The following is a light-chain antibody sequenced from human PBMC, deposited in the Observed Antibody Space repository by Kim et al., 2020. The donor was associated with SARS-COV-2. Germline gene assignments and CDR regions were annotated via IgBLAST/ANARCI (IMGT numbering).Light chain of an antibody. J-gene: IGLJ3*02. Sequence: SVALGQTDSITCGGNNIGSRSVHWYQLRPGQAPVLVLYRDGKRPSGIPERFSGAKSGNRATLTITRAQGDDEADYFCQVWDSNTSWVFGGGTQLTDL. V-gene: IGLV3-9*01. CDR2: RDG. CDR3: QVWDSNTSWV. CDR1: NIGSRS.